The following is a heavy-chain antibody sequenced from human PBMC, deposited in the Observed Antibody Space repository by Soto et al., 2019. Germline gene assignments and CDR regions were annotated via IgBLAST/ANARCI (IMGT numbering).Heavy chain of an antibody. CDR2: INPHTGNP. D-gene: IGHD1-26*01. J-gene: IGHJ4*02. V-gene: IGHV7-4-1*01. Sequence: QVQLVQSGSESMQPGASVKVSCKGSRYNFNSHSINWLRQAPGQGLEWMGGINPHTGNPTYEQGFTGRFVFSVDTSVSMGYLQIFSLKADDSAVYYCARDRASGSFDYWGQGTLVTVSS. CDR3: ARDRASGSFDY. CDR1: RYNFNSHS.